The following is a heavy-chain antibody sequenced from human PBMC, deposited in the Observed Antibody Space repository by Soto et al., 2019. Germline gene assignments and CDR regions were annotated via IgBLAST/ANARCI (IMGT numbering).Heavy chain of an antibody. CDR1: GYTFSDYA. CDR3: VRCYGSVGSCYAGWHFDV. Sequence: QVQLVQSAGAVKEPGASVKVSCQASGYTFSDYAISWVRQAPGQGLEWMGWISPSTGNTDQAQNFQGRVIMTLDTSTNTAYMELRSLRSDDTAVYYCVRCYGSVGSCYAGWHFDVWGRGTLVTVSS. V-gene: IGHV1-18*01. D-gene: IGHD2-15*01. CDR2: ISPSTGNT. J-gene: IGHJ2*01.